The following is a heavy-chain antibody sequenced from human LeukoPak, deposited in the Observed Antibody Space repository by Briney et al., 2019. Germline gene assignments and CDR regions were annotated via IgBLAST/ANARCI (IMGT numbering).Heavy chain of an antibody. V-gene: IGHV3-11*06. CDR3: ARALRFELGGTEAFDI. CDR2: ISSSSSYI. J-gene: IGHJ3*02. CDR1: GGSISSGDYY. D-gene: IGHD3/OR15-3a*01. Sequence: LSLTCTVSGGSISSGDYYWSWIRQPPGKGLEWVSSISSSSSYIYYADSVKGRFTISRDNAKNSLYLQMNSLRAEDTAVYYCARALRFELGGTEAFDIWGQGTMVTVSS.